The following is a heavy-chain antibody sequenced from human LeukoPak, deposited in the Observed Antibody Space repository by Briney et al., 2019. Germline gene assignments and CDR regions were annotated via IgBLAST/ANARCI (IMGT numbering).Heavy chain of an antibody. D-gene: IGHD2-2*01. CDR2: IYYSGST. V-gene: IGHV4-59*08. CDR3: ARSRLPAAIDY. J-gene: IGHJ4*02. CDR1: GGSISSYY. Sequence: SETLSLTCTVSGGSISSYYWSWIRQPPGKGLEWIGYIYYSGSTNYNPSLKSRVTISVDTSKNQFSLKLSSVTAADTAVYYCARSRLPAAIDYWGQGTLVTVSS.